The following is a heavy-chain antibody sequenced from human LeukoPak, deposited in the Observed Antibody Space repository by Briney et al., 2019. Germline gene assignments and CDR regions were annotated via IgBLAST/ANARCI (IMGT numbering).Heavy chain of an antibody. V-gene: IGHV4-59*12. CDR2: IYYSGST. D-gene: IGHD1-1*01. J-gene: IGHJ4*02. CDR1: GGSISSYY. CDR3: AKRSRRYNWNDGSPFDY. Sequence: SETLSLTCTVSGGSISSYYWSWIRQPPGKGLEWIGCIYYSGSTNYNPSLKSRVTISVDTSKNQFSLKLSSVTAADTAVYYCAKRSRRYNWNDGSPFDYWGQGTLVTVSS.